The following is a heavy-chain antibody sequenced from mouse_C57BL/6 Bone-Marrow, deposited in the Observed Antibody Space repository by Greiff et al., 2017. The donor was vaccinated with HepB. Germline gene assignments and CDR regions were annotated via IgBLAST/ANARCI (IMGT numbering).Heavy chain of an antibody. J-gene: IGHJ4*01. CDR3: ARRRSSGYNYAMDY. V-gene: IGHV1-81*01. CDR2: IYPRSGNT. CDR1: GYTFTSYG. Sequence: QVQLKQSGAELARPGASVKLSCKASGYTFTSYGISWVKQRTGQGLEWIGEIYPRSGNTYYNEKFKGKATLTADKSSSTAYMELRSLTSEDSAVYFCARRRSSGYNYAMDYWGQGTSVTVSS. D-gene: IGHD3-2*02.